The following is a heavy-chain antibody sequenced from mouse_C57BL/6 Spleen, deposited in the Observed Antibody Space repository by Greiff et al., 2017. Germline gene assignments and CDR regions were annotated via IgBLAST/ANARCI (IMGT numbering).Heavy chain of an antibody. J-gene: IGHJ4*01. CDR2: IDPSDSYT. CDR3: AREEGGYDYEDYYAMDY. CDR1: GYTFTSYW. Sequence: VQLQQPGAELVRPGTSVKLSCKASGYTFTSYWMHWVKQRPGQGLEWIGVIDPSDSYTNYNQKFKGKATLTVDTSSSTAYMQLSSLTSEDSAVYYCAREEGGYDYEDYYAMDYWGQGTSVTVSS. V-gene: IGHV1-59*01. D-gene: IGHD2-4*01.